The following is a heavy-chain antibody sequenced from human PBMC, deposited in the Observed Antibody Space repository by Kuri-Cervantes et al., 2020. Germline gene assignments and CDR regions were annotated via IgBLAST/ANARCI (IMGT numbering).Heavy chain of an antibody. CDR2: ISSSSSYI. V-gene: IGHV3-21*01. J-gene: IGHJ5*02. CDR3: ARDFLEWLLGPTNWFDP. Sequence: GESLKISCAASGFTFSSYWMNWVRQAPGKGLEWVSSISSSSSYIYYADSVKGRFTISRDNAKNSLYLQMNSLRAEDTAVYYCARDFLEWLLGPTNWFDPWGQGTLVTVSS. D-gene: IGHD3-3*01. CDR1: GFTFSSYW.